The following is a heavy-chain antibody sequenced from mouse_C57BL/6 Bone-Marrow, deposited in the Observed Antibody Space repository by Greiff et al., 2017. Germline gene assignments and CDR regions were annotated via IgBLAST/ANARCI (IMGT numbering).Heavy chain of an antibody. CDR2: IDPSDSYT. CDR1: GYTFTSYW. CDR3: ERLYDGYSFYFDY. J-gene: IGHJ2*01. Sequence: QVQLQQPGAELVMPGASVKLSCKASGYTFTSYWMHWVKQRPGQGLEWIGEIDPSDSYTNYNQKFKGKTTLTVDKSSSTAYMQLSSLTSEDSAVYYGERLYDGYSFYFDYWGQGTTLTVSS. D-gene: IGHD2-3*01. V-gene: IGHV1-69*01.